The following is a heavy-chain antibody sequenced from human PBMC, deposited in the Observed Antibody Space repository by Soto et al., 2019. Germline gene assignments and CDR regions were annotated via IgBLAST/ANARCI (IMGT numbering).Heavy chain of an antibody. D-gene: IGHD3-22*01. CDR1: GYSISSGYY. V-gene: IGHV4-38-2*01. CDR3: ARVGPWVPYYYDSSPYTFENWFDP. Sequence: SETLSLTCAVSGYSISSGYYWGWLRQPPGKGLEWIGSIYHAGSTYYNPSLNSRVTLSIDMTNNHVSLILNSVTAADTAVYYCARVGPWVPYYYDSSPYTFENWFDPWGQGTLVTVSS. CDR2: IYHAGST. J-gene: IGHJ5*02.